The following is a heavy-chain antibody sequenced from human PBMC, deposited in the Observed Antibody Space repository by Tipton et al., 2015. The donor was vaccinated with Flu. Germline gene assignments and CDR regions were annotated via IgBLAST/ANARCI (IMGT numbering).Heavy chain of an antibody. D-gene: IGHD6-13*01. V-gene: IGHV4-39*07. CDR2: VHRSGSP. CDR3: ARRDYSNYVSEPKNWFDP. J-gene: IGHJ5*02. CDR1: GGSISSGSFY. Sequence: TLSLTCTVSGGSISSGSFYWGWIRQPPGKGLEWIGNVHRSGSPYYNPSLRSRVTMTVDGAKNQFSLRLASVTATDTAVYYCARRDYSNYVSEPKNWFDPWGQGTLVTVSS.